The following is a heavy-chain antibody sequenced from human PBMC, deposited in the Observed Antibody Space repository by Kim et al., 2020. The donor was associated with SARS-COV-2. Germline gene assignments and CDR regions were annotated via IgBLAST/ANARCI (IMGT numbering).Heavy chain of an antibody. CDR1: GFTFSSYS. D-gene: IGHD3-3*01. CDR2: ISSSSSYI. V-gene: IGHV3-21*01. J-gene: IGHJ4*02. Sequence: GGSLRLSCAASGFTFSSYSMNWVRQAPGKGLEWVSSISSSSSYIYYADSVKGRFTISRDNAKNSLYLQMNSLRDEDTAVYYCARDVHYDFWSGYLYYFDYWGQGTLVTVSS. CDR3: ARDVHYDFWSGYLYYFDY.